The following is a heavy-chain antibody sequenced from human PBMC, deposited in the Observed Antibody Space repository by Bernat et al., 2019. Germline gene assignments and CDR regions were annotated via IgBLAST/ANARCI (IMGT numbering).Heavy chain of an antibody. CDR3: AWVFGVEHYYYGMDV. J-gene: IGHJ6*02. CDR2: INHSGST. V-gene: IGHV4-34*01. CDR1: GGSFSGYY. Sequence: QVQLQQWGAGLLKPSETLSLTCAVYGGSFSGYYWSWIRQPPGKGLEWIGEINHSGSTNYNPSLKSRVTISVDTSKNQFSLKLSSVTAADTAVYYCAWVFGVEHYYYGMDVWGQGTTVTVSS. D-gene: IGHD3-3*01.